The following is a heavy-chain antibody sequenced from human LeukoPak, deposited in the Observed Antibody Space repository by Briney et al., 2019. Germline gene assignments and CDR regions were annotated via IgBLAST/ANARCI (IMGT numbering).Heavy chain of an antibody. CDR2: ISGSRSYI. V-gene: IGHV3-21*01. CDR1: GFTFSSYG. CDR3: AFYYYCGMDV. J-gene: IGHJ6*02. Sequence: PGGSLRLSCAASGFTFSSYGMSWVRQAPGKGLEWVSSISGSRSYIYYADSVKGRFTISRDNAKKSLYLQMSSLRAEDTAVYYCAFYYYCGMDVWGQGTTVTVSS.